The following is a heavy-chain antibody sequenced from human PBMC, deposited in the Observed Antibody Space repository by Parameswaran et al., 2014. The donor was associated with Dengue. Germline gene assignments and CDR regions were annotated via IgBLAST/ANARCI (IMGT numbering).Heavy chain of an antibody. J-gene: IGHJ4*02. CDR2: ISSSSSYI. CDR3: ASEVVAAQNDY. D-gene: IGHD2-15*01. V-gene: IGHV3-21*01. Sequence: KWIRQPPGKGLEWVSSISSSSSYIYYADSVKGRFTISRDNAKNSLYLQMNSLRAEDTAVYYCASEVVAAQNDYWGQGTLVTVSS.